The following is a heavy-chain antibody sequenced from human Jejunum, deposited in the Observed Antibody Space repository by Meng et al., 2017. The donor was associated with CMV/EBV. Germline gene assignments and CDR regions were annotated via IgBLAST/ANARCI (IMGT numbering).Heavy chain of an antibody. CDR1: GYTFSSYG. Sequence: QVRLVQSVAGVKRPGASVKVFCKASGYTFSSYGFTWVRQAPGQGLEWLGWISTYNDNPKYAQKVQGRVTMTADTSTSTAYMELRSLTSDDTAVYYCARDLWPHIVVVTAPSEFWGQGTLVTVSS. CDR3: ARDLWPHIVVVTAPSEF. CDR2: ISTYNDNP. V-gene: IGHV1-18*01. J-gene: IGHJ4*02. D-gene: IGHD2-21*02.